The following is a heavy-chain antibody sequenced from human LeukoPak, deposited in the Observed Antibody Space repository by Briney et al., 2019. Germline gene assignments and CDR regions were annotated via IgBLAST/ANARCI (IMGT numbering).Heavy chain of an antibody. V-gene: IGHV3-30-3*01. CDR3: ARDGPVLRYFDWLHTNWFDP. J-gene: IGHJ5*02. Sequence: GGSLRLSCAASGFTFSSYAMHWVRQAPGKGLEWVAVISYDGSNKYYADSVKGRFTISRDNSENTLYLQMNSLRAEDTAVYYCARDGPVLRYFDWLHTNWFDPWGQGTLVTVSS. D-gene: IGHD3-9*01. CDR1: GFTFSSYA. CDR2: ISYDGSNK.